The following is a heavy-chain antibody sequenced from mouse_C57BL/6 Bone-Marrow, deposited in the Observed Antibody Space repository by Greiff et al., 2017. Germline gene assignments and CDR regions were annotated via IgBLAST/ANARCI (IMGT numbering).Heavy chain of an antibody. Sequence: QVQLQQSGAELARPGASVKLSCKASGYTFTSYGISWVKQRTGQGLEWIGEIYPRSGNTYYNEKFKGKATLTADKSSSTAYMELRSLTSEDSAVYFCARGGYYEDWYVDVWGTGTTVTVSS. CDR1: GYTFTSYG. CDR3: ARGGYYEDWYVDV. J-gene: IGHJ1*03. D-gene: IGHD2-4*01. CDR2: IYPRSGNT. V-gene: IGHV1-81*01.